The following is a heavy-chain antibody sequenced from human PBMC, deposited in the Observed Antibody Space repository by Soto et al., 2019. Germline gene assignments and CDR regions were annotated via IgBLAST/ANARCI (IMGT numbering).Heavy chain of an antibody. V-gene: IGHV4-31*03. CDR2: IYYSGST. CDR3: AREIRGDPSIDY. D-gene: IGHD3-10*01. Sequence: SETLSLTCTVSGGSISSGGYYWSWIRQHPGKGLEWIGYIYYSGSTYYNPSLKSRVTISVDTSKNQFSLKLSSVTAADTAVYYCAREIRGDPSIDYWGQGTLVTVSS. CDR1: GGSISSGGYY. J-gene: IGHJ4*02.